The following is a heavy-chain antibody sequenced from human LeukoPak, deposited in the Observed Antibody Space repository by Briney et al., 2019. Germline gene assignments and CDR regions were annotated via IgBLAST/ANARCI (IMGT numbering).Heavy chain of an antibody. V-gene: IGHV1-18*01. J-gene: IGHJ5*02. D-gene: IGHD6-13*01. CDR2: ISAYNGNA. Sequence: GASVKVSCKASGYTFTSYGISWVRQAPGQGLEWTGWISAYNGNANYAQKLQGRVTMTTDTSTSTAYMELRSLRSDDTAVYYCARAAAAAENRFDPWGQGTLVTVSS. CDR3: ARAAAAAENRFDP. CDR1: GYTFTSYG.